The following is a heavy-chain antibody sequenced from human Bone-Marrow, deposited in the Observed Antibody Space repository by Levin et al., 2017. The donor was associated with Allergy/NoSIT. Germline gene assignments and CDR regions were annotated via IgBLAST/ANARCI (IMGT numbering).Heavy chain of an antibody. CDR3: ARGRTYYYGSGSYRI. CDR1: GFTFSSYG. J-gene: IGHJ3*02. Sequence: SCAASGFTFSSYGMHWVRQAPGKGLEWVAVIWYDGSNKYYADSVKGRFTISRDNSKNTLYLQMNSLRAEDTAVYYCARGRTYYYGSGSYRIWGQGTMVTVSS. D-gene: IGHD3-10*01. CDR2: IWYDGSNK. V-gene: IGHV3-33*01.